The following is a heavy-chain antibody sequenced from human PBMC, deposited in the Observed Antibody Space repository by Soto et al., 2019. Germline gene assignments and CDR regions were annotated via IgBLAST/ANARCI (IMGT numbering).Heavy chain of an antibody. CDR2: IDNGGST. CDR3: ARESFFYDSSAFYLDY. D-gene: IGHD3-22*01. CDR1: GGSIRSGAYH. Sequence: QVPLQESGPGLVKPSQTLSLTCTVSGGSIRSGAYHWSWVRQHPGKGLEWIGYIDNGGSTFYSPSLRSRLTMSIDTSKNQFSLSLSSVSAADTAVYFCARESFFYDSSAFYLDYWGQGSQVTVSS. V-gene: IGHV4-31*03. J-gene: IGHJ4*02.